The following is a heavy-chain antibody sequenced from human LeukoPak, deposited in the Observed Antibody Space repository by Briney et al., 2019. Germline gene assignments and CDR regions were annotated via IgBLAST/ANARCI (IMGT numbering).Heavy chain of an antibody. J-gene: IGHJ4*02. CDR2: IKQDGSEK. CDR1: GFTFSSYW. CDR3: AREVLLWFGELLPYFDY. Sequence: GGSLRLSCAASGFTFSSYWMSWVRQAPGKGLEWVANIKQDGSEKYYVDSVKGRFTISRDNAKNPLYLQMNSLRAEDTAVYYCAREVLLWFGELLPYFDYWGQGTLVTVSS. V-gene: IGHV3-7*01. D-gene: IGHD3-10*01.